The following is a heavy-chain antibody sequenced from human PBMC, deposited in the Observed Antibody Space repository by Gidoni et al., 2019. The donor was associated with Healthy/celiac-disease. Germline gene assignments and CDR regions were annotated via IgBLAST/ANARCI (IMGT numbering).Heavy chain of an antibody. J-gene: IGHJ4*02. D-gene: IGHD6-19*01. CDR1: GFTFSSYG. Sequence: QVQLVESGGGVVQPGRYLSLSCAASGFTFSSYGMHWVRQAPGKGLEWVAVISYDGSNKYYADSVKGRFTISRDNSKNTLYLQMNSLRAEDTAVYYCAKTVAGNYWGQGTLVTVSS. V-gene: IGHV3-30*18. CDR2: ISYDGSNK. CDR3: AKTVAGNY.